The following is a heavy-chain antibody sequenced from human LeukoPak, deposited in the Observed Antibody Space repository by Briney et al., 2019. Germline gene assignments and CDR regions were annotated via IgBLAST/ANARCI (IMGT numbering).Heavy chain of an antibody. D-gene: IGHD3-10*01. CDR2: IYTSGST. J-gene: IGHJ4*02. CDR1: GGSISSYY. CDR3: ARESLLLWFGELLYPYYFDY. V-gene: IGHV4-4*07. Sequence: SETLSLTCTVSGGSISSYYWSCIRQPAGKGLEWIGRIYTSGSTNYNPSLKSRVTMSVDTSKNQFSLKLSSVTAADTAVYYCARESLLLWFGELLYPYYFDYWGQGTLVTVSS.